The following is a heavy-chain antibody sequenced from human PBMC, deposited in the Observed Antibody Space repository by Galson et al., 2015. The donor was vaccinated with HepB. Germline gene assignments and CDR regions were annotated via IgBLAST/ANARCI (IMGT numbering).Heavy chain of an antibody. CDR1: GFTFSSYA. J-gene: IGHJ2*01. V-gene: IGHV3-30-3*01. CDR2: ITFDGSNK. CDR3: ARDFPNWYFDV. Sequence: SLRLSCAASGFTFSSYAMHWVRRAPGKGLGWVAVITFDGSNKYYTDSVKGRFTVSRDNSDNTLYLEMNNLRGEDTAVYYCARDFPNWYFDVCGRGTLVTVSS.